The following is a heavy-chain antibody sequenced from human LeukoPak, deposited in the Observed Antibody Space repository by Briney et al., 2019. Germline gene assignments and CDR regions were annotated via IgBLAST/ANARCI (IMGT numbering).Heavy chain of an antibody. J-gene: IGHJ4*02. CDR2: INSDGSWT. D-gene: IGHD2/OR15-2a*01. V-gene: IGHV3-74*01. CDR1: GNYW. Sequence: GGSLRLSCAASGNYWMHWVRQAPGKGLVWVSHINSDGSWTSYADSVKDRFTISKDNAKNTVYLQMNSLRAEDTAVYYCVSFYETYWGRGTLVTVSS. CDR3: VSFYETY.